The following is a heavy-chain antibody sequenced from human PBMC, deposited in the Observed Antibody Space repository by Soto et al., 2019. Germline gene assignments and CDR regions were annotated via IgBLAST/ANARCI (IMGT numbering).Heavy chain of an antibody. CDR3: ARVGFLEWLPTPNWFEP. J-gene: IGHJ5*02. CDR2: IYHSGIT. V-gene: IGHV4-38-2*01. CDR1: GYSISSGYY. D-gene: IGHD3-3*01. Sequence: PSETLSLTCAVSGYSISSGYYWGWIRQPPVKGLEWIGSIYHSGITYYNPSLKSRVTISVDTSKNQFSLKLSSVTAADTAVYYCARVGFLEWLPTPNWFEPWGQGTLVTVSS.